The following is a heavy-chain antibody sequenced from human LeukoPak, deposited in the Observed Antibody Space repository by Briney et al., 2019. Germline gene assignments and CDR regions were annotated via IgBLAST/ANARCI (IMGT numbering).Heavy chain of an antibody. D-gene: IGHD3-22*01. Sequence: GGSLRLSCAASGSTLSTYWMSWVRQAPGKGLEWVANIKEDGSEKYYVDSVKGRFTISRDNAKNSLYLQMNSLRAEDTAVYYCARDLYRIVVVPHYFDYWGQGTLVTVSS. V-gene: IGHV3-7*01. CDR3: ARDLYRIVVVPHYFDY. CDR1: GSTLSTYW. CDR2: IKEDGSEK. J-gene: IGHJ4*02.